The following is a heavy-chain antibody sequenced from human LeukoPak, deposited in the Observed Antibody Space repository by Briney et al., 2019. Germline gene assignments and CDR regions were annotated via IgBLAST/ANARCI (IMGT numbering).Heavy chain of an antibody. D-gene: IGHD2-15*01. Sequence: PSETLSLTCAVYGGSFSGYYWSWIRQLPGKGLEWIGEINHSGSTNYNASLKSRVTISVDTSKNQFSLKLSSVTAADTAVYYCAREEDCSGGICYLGNAFDIWGQGTMVTVSS. CDR3: AREEDCSGGICYLGNAFDI. J-gene: IGHJ3*02. V-gene: IGHV4-34*01. CDR1: GGSFSGYY. CDR2: INHSGST.